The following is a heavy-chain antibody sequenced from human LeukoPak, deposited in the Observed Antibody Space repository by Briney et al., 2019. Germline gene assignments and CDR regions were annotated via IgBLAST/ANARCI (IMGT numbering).Heavy chain of an antibody. J-gene: IGHJ4*02. CDR3: ARPFSSGSYAFDY. D-gene: IGHD3-10*01. CDR2: IYYSGST. CDR1: GGSISSYY. V-gene: IGHV4-59*08. Sequence: SETLSLTCTVSGGSISSYYWSWIRQPPGKGLEWIGYIYYSGSTNYSPSLKSRVTMSVDTSMNQFSLKLSSVTAADTAVYYCARPFSSGSYAFDYWGQGTLVTVSS.